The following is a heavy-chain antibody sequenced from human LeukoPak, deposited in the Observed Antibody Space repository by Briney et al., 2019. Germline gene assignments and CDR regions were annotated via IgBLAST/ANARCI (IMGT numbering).Heavy chain of an antibody. CDR1: GSGFTSYW. Sequence: GESLKISFRGSGSGFTSYWMGWVRQMPGKGLEWMGIIYPGDSDTRYSPSFQGQVTISADKSISTAYLQWSSLKASDTAMYYCARQFDYWFDPWGQGTLVTVSS. J-gene: IGHJ5*02. CDR2: IYPGDSDT. CDR3: ARQFDYWFDP. V-gene: IGHV5-51*01. D-gene: IGHD3-9*01.